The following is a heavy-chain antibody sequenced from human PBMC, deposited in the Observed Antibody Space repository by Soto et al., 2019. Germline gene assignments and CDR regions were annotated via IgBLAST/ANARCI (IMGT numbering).Heavy chain of an antibody. J-gene: IGHJ6*02. Sequence: PGGSLRLSCAASGFTFSSYSMNWVRQAPGKGLEWVSYISSSSSTIYYADSVKGRFTISRDNAKNSLYLQMNSLRDEDTAVYYCARRDSGSYLGYYGMDVWGQGTTVTVSS. CDR2: ISSSSSTI. D-gene: IGHD1-26*01. CDR1: GFTFSSYS. V-gene: IGHV3-48*02. CDR3: ARRDSGSYLGYYGMDV.